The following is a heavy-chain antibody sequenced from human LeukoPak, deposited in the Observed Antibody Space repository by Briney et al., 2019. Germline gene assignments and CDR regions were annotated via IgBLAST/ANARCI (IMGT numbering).Heavy chain of an antibody. D-gene: IGHD6-19*01. V-gene: IGHV4-34*01. CDR2: INHSGST. J-gene: IGHJ4*01. Sequence: SETLSLTCAVYGGSFSGYYWSWIRQSPGRGLEWIGEINHSGSTNYNPSLKSRVTISVDTSKNQFSLKMSSVTAADTAMYYCARGWTFKTPLGRVAGTSSRRGRYFDHWGQGTLVTVSS. CDR3: ARGWTFKTPLGRVAGTSSRRGRYFDH. CDR1: GGSFSGYY.